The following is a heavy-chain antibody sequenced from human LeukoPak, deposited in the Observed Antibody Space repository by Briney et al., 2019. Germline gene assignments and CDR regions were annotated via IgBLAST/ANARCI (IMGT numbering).Heavy chain of an antibody. J-gene: IGHJ4*02. Sequence: ASVKVSCKASGYTFTSYYMHWVRQAPGQGLEWMGIINPSGGDTSYAQKSQGRLTMTRDTSTNTVYMELTSLRSEDTAVYYCAREVMDNLRFDYWGQGTLATVSS. CDR2: INPSGGDT. CDR3: AREVMDNLRFDY. V-gene: IGHV1-46*01. CDR1: GYTFTSYY. D-gene: IGHD1-14*01.